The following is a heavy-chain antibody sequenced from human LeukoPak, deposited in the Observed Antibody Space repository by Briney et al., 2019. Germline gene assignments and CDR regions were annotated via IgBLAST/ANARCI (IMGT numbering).Heavy chain of an antibody. D-gene: IGHD2-2*01. CDR3: AKDKTQDIVVVPAAIIFDY. V-gene: IGHV3-23*01. Sequence: GGSLRLSCAASGFTFSSYDMSWVRQAPGKGLEWVSAISGSGGSTYYADSVKGRFTISRDNSKNTLYLQMNSLRAEDTAVYYCAKDKTQDIVVVPAAIIFDYWGQGTLVTVSS. CDR1: GFTFSSYD. CDR2: ISGSGGST. J-gene: IGHJ4*02.